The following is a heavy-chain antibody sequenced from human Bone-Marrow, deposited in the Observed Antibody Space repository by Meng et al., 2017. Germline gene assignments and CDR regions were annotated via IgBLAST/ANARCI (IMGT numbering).Heavy chain of an antibody. V-gene: IGHV3-7*01. J-gene: IGHJ6*02. CDR1: GVTFSSYW. CDR2: IKQDGSEK. D-gene: IGHD3-3*01. Sequence: GESLKISCAASGVTFSSYWMSWVRQAPGKGLEWVANIKQDGSEKYYVDSVKGRFTISRDNAENSLYLQMNSLRAEDTAVYYCARNALEGNYDFWSGSYYYYGMDVWGQGTMVTVSS. CDR3: ARNALEGNYDFWSGSYYYYGMDV.